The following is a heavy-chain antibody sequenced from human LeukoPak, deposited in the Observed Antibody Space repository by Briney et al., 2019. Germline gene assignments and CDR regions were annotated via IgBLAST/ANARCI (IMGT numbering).Heavy chain of an antibody. CDR3: AKGNGEQGWLPRDYYYYYMDV. CDR1: GFTLDDYA. CDR2: ISWNSGSI. Sequence: GRSLRLSCAASGFTLDDYAMHWVRQAPGKGLGWVSGISWNSGSIGYADSVKGRFTISRDNAKNSLYLQMNSLRAEDTALYYCAKGNGEQGWLPRDYYYYYMDVWGKGTTVTVSS. D-gene: IGHD6-19*01. V-gene: IGHV3-9*01. J-gene: IGHJ6*03.